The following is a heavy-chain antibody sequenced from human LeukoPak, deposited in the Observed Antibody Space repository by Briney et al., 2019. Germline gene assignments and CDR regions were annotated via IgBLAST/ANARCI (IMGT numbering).Heavy chain of an antibody. D-gene: IGHD4/OR15-4a*01. CDR1: GYRFPSYW. Sequence: GESLKISFNASGYRFPSYWIAGVRQMHGKGLEWIGIIYAGDSVSRYSPSFQGQVTISADKSTSTAYLQWSSLKDSDTAMYYCARLGASESPFYFDYWGQGTLVTVSS. CDR3: ARLGASESPFYFDY. CDR2: IYAGDSVS. J-gene: IGHJ4*02. V-gene: IGHV5-51*01.